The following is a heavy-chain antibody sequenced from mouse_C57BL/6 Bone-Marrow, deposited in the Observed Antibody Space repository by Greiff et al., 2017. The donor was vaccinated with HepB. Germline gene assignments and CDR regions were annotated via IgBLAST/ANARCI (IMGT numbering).Heavy chain of an antibody. V-gene: IGHV1-62-2*01. D-gene: IGHD1-1*01. Sequence: QVHVKQSGAELVKPGASVKLSCKASGYTFTEYTIHWVKQRSGQGLEWIGWFYPGSGSIKYNEKFKDKATLTADKSSSTVYMELSRLTSEDSAVYFCARHEDGVLRGRGFAYWGQGTLVTVSA. J-gene: IGHJ3*01. CDR1: GYTFTEYT. CDR2: FYPGSGSI. CDR3: ARHEDGVLRGRGFAY.